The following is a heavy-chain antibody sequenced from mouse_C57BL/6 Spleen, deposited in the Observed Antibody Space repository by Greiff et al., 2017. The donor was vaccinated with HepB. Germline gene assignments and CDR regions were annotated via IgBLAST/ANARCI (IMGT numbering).Heavy chain of an antibody. V-gene: IGHV1-50*01. CDR2: IDPSDSYT. CDR3: ARNDYSYYFDY. J-gene: IGHJ2*01. CDR1: GYTFTSYW. D-gene: IGHD2-4*01. Sequence: VQLQQPGAELVKPGASVKLSCKASGYTFTSYWMQWVKQRPGQGLEWIGEIDPSDSYTNYNQKFKGKATLTVDTSSSTAYMQLSSLTSEDSAVYYCARNDYSYYFDYWGQGTTLTVSS.